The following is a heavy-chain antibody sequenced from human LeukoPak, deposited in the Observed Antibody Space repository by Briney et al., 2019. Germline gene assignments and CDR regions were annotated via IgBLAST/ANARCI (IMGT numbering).Heavy chain of an antibody. Sequence: SETLSLTCAVYGGSFSGYSWSWIRQPPGKGLEWIGYIYHSGSTYYNPSLKSRVTISVDRSKNQFSLKLSSVTAADTAVYYCARGPGQQLVPHWFDPWGQGTLVTVSS. J-gene: IGHJ5*02. V-gene: IGHV4-30-2*01. CDR3: ARGPGQQLVPHWFDP. D-gene: IGHD6-13*01. CDR2: IYHSGST. CDR1: GGSFSGYS.